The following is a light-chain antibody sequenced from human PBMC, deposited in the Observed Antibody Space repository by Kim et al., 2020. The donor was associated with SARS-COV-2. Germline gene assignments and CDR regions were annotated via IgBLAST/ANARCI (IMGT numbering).Light chain of an antibody. CDR1: AFGDRY. V-gene: IGLV3-1*01. Sequence: VSQGHTATFPSSGPAFGDRYVFWNQQRPRQSPILVVYEDSRRPSGIHDRFSGSKSGSTATLTISATQSMDEGDYYCQAWDNDSGLFGGGTQLTVL. CDR2: EDS. CDR3: QAWDNDSGL. J-gene: IGLJ2*01.